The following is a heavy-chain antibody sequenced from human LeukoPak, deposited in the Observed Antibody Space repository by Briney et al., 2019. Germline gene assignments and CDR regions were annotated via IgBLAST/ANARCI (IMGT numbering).Heavy chain of an antibody. D-gene: IGHD6-19*01. CDR2: IIPIFGTA. CDR1: GGTFSSYA. Sequence: GASVKVSCKASGGTFSSYAISWVRQAPGQGLEWMGGIIPIFGTANYAQKFQGRVTITADESTSTAYMELSSLRSEDTAVYYCARDLFEEKYSSGWYGRWFDPWGQGTLVTVSS. CDR3: ARDLFEEKYSSGWYGRWFDP. J-gene: IGHJ5*02. V-gene: IGHV1-69*13.